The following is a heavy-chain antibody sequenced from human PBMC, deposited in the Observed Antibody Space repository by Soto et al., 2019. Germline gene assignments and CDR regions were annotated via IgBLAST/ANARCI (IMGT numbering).Heavy chain of an antibody. J-gene: IGHJ6*02. CDR3: ARLPDLYYYYGMDV. V-gene: IGHV1-18*01. CDR1: GYTFTSYG. Sequence: ASVKVSCKASGYTFTSYGISWVRQAPGQGLEWMGWISAYNGNTNYAQKLQGRVTMTTDTSTSTAYMELRSLRSDDTAVYYCARLPDLYYYYGMDVWGQGTTVTVSS. CDR2: ISAYNGNT.